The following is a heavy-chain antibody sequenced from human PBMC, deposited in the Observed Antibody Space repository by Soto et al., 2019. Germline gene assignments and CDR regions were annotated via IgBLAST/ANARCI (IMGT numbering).Heavy chain of an antibody. J-gene: IGHJ4*02. Sequence: SETLSLTCTVSGGSISSYYWSWIRQPPGKGLEWIGYIYYSGSTNYNPSLKSRVTISVDTSKNQFSLKLSSVTAADTAVYYCARHGYFGWLFHPDYPGQATLVTVFS. D-gene: IGHD3-9*01. CDR2: IYYSGST. V-gene: IGHV4-59*01. CDR1: GGSISSYY. CDR3: ARHGYFGWLFHPDY.